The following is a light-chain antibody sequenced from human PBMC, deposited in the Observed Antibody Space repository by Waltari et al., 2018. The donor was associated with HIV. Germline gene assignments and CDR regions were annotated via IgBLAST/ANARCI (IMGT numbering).Light chain of an antibody. CDR1: NIGSKS. CDR3: QVSDSNSDHPI. Sequence: SYVLTQPLSVSVAPGQTARITCGGNNIGSKSVHWYQQKPGQAPVLVVHDDSDRPSGSPERFSGSNSGTTATLTISRVEAGDEADYYCQVSDSNSDHPIFAGGTRLTVL. J-gene: IGLJ2*01. V-gene: IGLV3-21*02. CDR2: DDS.